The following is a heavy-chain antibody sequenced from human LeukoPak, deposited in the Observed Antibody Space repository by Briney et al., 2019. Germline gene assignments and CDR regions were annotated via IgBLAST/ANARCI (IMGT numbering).Heavy chain of an antibody. J-gene: IGHJ6*03. D-gene: IGHD6-13*01. CDR1: GGSISSYY. V-gene: IGHV4-4*07. Sequence: PSETLSLTCTVSGGSISSYYWSWIRQPAGKGLEWIGRIYTSGSTNYNPSLKSRVTMSVDTSKNQFSLKLSSVTAADTAVYYCARVAPNSSSWPKSYYYYYMDVWGKGTTVTVSS. CDR3: ARVAPNSSSWPKSYYYYYMDV. CDR2: IYTSGST.